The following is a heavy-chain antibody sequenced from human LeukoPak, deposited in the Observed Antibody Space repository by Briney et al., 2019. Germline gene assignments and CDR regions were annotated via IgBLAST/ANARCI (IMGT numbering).Heavy chain of an antibody. CDR3: ARDLSSTSSYAMDV. V-gene: IGHV3-7*05. CDR1: GFTFSSCW. Sequence: GGSLRLSCAVSGFTFSSCWMNWVRQAPGKGLEWVANIKQDGGAMYYVDSVKGRFTVSRDNAKNSLYLQMNSLRAEDTAVYYCARDLSSTSSYAMDVWGQGTTVTVSS. D-gene: IGHD2-2*01. CDR2: IKQDGGAM. J-gene: IGHJ6*02.